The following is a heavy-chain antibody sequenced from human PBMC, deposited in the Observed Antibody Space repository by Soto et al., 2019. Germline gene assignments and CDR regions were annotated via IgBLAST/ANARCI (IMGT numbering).Heavy chain of an antibody. Sequence: VQLVQSGAEVKKPGSSVRVSCETSGDTFTSHTVNWLRQAPGQGLEWMGGIIPVFGSPNYAEKFQGRLTITADTSTKTSYMELRRLTSEDTAVYFCARDITGTNNWFDPWGQGTLVTVSS. CDR2: IIPVFGSP. CDR3: ARDITGTNNWFDP. V-gene: IGHV1-69*06. D-gene: IGHD1-7*01. CDR1: GDTFTSHT. J-gene: IGHJ5*02.